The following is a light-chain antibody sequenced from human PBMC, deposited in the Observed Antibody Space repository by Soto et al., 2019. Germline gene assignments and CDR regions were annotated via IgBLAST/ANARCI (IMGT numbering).Light chain of an antibody. CDR1: QSISSY. Sequence: DIQMTQSQSSLSASVGDRVTITCRASQSISSYLNWYQQKPGKAPKLLIYAASSLQSGVPSRFSGSGSGTDFTLTISSLQPEDFATYYCQQSYSTPPTFCQGTRLEI. CDR2: AAS. V-gene: IGKV1-39*01. CDR3: QQSYSTPPT. J-gene: IGKJ5*01.